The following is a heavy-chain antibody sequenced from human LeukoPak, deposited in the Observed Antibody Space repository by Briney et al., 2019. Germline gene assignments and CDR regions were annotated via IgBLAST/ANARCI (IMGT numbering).Heavy chain of an antibody. Sequence: PSETLSLTCTVSGGSISSSSYYWGWIRQPPGKGLEWIGSIYYSGSTYYNPSLKSRVTISVDTSKNQFSLKLSSVTAADTAVYYCARDPSPAENYWGQGTLVTVSS. J-gene: IGHJ4*02. D-gene: IGHD2-2*01. CDR1: GGSISSSSYY. CDR3: ARDPSPAENY. CDR2: IYYSGST. V-gene: IGHV4-39*07.